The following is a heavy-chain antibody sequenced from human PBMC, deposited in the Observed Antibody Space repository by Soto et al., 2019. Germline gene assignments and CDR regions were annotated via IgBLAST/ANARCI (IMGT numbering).Heavy chain of an antibody. D-gene: IGHD3-10*01. V-gene: IGHV1-69*08. CDR3: AREEGSYNMGTFPFYYMDV. CDR2: IIPILVRG. J-gene: IGHJ6*03. CDR1: GGTFTSET. Sequence: QVQLVQSGPEVKKSGSSVKVSCKLSGGTFTSETISWVRQAPGQGLEWLGRIIPILVRGNYAQKFQGRITTTEDKSTNTGYTELSSLTSEDTAVYFWAREEGSYNMGTFPFYYMDVRGNGTTVTVSS.